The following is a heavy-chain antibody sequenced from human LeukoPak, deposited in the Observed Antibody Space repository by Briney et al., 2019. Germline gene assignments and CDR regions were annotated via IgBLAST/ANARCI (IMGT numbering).Heavy chain of an antibody. CDR1: GASISAYY. D-gene: IGHD3-10*01. J-gene: IGHJ1*01. V-gene: IGHV4-59*01. CDR3: ARSRGYGSFFQH. CDR2: FSNSGTP. Sequence: SETLSLTCSLSGASISAYYCSWIRQSPGKGLEWIGYFSNSGTPNYNPSLKSRVSMSGDTSKNQFSLRLTSVTSADTAVYYCARSRGYGSFFQHWGQGTLVTVSS.